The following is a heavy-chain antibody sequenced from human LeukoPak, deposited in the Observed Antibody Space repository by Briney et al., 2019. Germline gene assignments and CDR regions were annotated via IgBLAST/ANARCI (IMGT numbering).Heavy chain of an antibody. CDR2: IYYSGST. CDR1: GGSISSSSYY. V-gene: IGHV4-39*07. CDR3: ARARSHYDSSGYSGYYFDY. D-gene: IGHD3-22*01. J-gene: IGHJ4*02. Sequence: SETLSLTCTVSGGSISSSSYYWGWIRQPPGKGLEWIGSIYYSGSTYYNPSLKSRVTISVDTSKNQFSLKLSSVTAADTAVYYCARARSHYDSSGYSGYYFDYWGQGTLVTVSS.